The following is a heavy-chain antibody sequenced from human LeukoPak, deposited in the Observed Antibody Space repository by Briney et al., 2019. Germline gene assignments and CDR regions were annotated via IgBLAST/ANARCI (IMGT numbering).Heavy chain of an antibody. V-gene: IGHV3-23*01. CDR3: ARNQQLGGHSYYYYGMDV. D-gene: IGHD3-16*01. CDR1: GFTFSSFA. CDR2: ISGGGVTT. Sequence: GGSLRLSCAASGFTFSSFAMSWARQAPGKGLEWVSGISGGGVTTYYADSVKGRFTISRDNSKNTLYLQMNSLRADDTAIYYCARNQQLGGHSYYYYGMDVWGQGTTVTVSS. J-gene: IGHJ6*02.